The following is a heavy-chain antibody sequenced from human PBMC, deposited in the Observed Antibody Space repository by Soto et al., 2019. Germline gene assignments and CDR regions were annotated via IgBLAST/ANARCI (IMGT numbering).Heavy chain of an antibody. CDR3: ATGRLEATVLDY. CDR2: IDSSGDHI. V-gene: IGHV3-11*01. D-gene: IGHD1-26*01. Sequence: QVQLVESGGGLVKPGGSLRLSCAASGLTFSDYYMSWIRQAPGKGLEWVSDIDSSGDHIHYGDSVRGRFTISRDNAKNSLFLQMKSLRAEDTAVYYCATGRLEATVLDYWGQGTLVTVSS. J-gene: IGHJ4*02. CDR1: GLTFSDYY.